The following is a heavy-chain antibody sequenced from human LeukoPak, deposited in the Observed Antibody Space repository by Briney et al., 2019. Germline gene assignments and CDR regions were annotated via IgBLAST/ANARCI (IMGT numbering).Heavy chain of an antibody. Sequence: PGGSLRLSCAASGFTFTSCGMTWVRQAPGKGLEWVSSISDSGGHTYYTDSVKGRFTISRDNPKNTLYLQMNSLRAEDTAVYYCAKGSSWGGRYYFDYWGQGTLVTVSS. D-gene: IGHD3-16*01. CDR3: AKGSSWGGRYYFDY. J-gene: IGHJ4*02. CDR2: ISDSGGHT. CDR1: GFTFTSCG. V-gene: IGHV3-23*01.